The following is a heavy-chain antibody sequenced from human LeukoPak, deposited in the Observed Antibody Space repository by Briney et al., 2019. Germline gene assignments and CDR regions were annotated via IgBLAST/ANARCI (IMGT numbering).Heavy chain of an antibody. CDR3: ARADDRYWYFDL. CDR2: IGTAGDT. V-gene: IGHV3-13*01. CDR1: GFTFSSYD. D-gene: IGHD3-9*01. Sequence: GGSLRLSCAASGFTFSSYDMHWVRHATGKGLEWVSAIGTAGDTYYPGSVKGRFTISRENAKNSLYLQMNSLRTGDTAVYYCARADDRYWYFDLWGRGTLVTVSS. J-gene: IGHJ2*01.